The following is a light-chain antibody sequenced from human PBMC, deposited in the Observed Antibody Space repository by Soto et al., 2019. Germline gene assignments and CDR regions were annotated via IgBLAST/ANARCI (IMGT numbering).Light chain of an antibody. V-gene: IGKV1-5*03. J-gene: IGKJ1*01. CDR2: KAS. CDR3: QQYNSYPWT. Sequence: DIPMTQSPSTLSASVGDRVTITCRASQSISNWLAWYQQKPGKAPKLLIYKASSLESGVPSRFSGSGSGTEFTLTISSLQPDDFATYYCQQYNSYPWTFGQGTKVEI. CDR1: QSISNW.